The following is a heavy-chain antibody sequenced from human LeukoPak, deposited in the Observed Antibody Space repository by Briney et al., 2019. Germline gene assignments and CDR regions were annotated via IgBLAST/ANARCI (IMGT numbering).Heavy chain of an antibody. J-gene: IGHJ4*02. V-gene: IGHV1-18*01. D-gene: IGHD3-22*01. CDR2: ISAYNGNT. Sequence: ASVKVSCKASGYTFTSYGISWVRQAPGQGLEWMGWISAYNGNTNYAQKLQGRVTMTTDTSTSTAYMELRSLRSDDTAVYYCARVTQISGYFLPALDYWGQGTLVTVSS. CDR3: ARVTQISGYFLPALDY. CDR1: GYTFTSYG.